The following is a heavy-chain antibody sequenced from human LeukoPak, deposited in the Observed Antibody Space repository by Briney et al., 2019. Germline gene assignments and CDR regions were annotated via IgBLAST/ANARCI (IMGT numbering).Heavy chain of an antibody. Sequence: PSETLSLTCAVYGGSFSGYYWSWIRQPPGKGLERIGEINHSGSTNYNPSLKSRVTISVDTSKNQFSLKLSSVTAADTAVYYCARVGYCSSTSCFPADYWGQGTLVTVSS. CDR3: ARVGYCSSTSCFPADY. V-gene: IGHV4-34*01. D-gene: IGHD2-2*01. J-gene: IGHJ4*02. CDR1: GGSFSGYY. CDR2: INHSGST.